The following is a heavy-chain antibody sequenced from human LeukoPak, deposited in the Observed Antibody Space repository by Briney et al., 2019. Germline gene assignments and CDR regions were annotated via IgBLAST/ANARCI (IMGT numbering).Heavy chain of an antibody. CDR3: AKDSHPRFYYGMDV. V-gene: IGHV3-9*01. J-gene: IGHJ6*02. CDR1: GFTFDEYA. Sequence: GGSLRLSCAASGFTFDEYAMYWVRQAPGKGPEWVSGISWNSGSVGYADSVRGRFTISRDNAKNSLYLQMTSLRAEDTALYYCAKDSHPRFYYGMDVWGQGTTVTVSS. CDR2: ISWNSGSV.